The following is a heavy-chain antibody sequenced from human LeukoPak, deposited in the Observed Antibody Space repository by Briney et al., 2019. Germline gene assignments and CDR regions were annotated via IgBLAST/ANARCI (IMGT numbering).Heavy chain of an antibody. CDR2: IYSGGST. CDR3: ARERSSGYADY. J-gene: IGHJ4*02. D-gene: IGHD5-12*01. V-gene: IGHV3-53*01. CDR1: GFAVSSNY. Sequence: PGGSLRLSCAASGFAVSSNYMSWVRQAPGKGLEWVSVIYSGGSTYYADSVKGRFTISRDNSKNTLYLQMNSLRAEDTAVYYCARERSSGYADYWGQGTLVTVSS.